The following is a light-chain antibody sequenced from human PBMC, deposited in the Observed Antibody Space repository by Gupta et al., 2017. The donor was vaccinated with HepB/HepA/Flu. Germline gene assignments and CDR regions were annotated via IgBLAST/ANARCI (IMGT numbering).Light chain of an antibody. CDR2: GAS. J-gene: IGKJ4*01. Sequence: EIVMTQSPATLSVSPGESATLSCRASQSVGSNLAWYQQKPGQAPRLLIYGASTRATVVPARFSGDGSGTEFTLTISSLQSEDFAVYSCQQYKNWPLTFGGGTKVEIK. V-gene: IGKV3-15*01. CDR1: QSVGSN. CDR3: QQYKNWPLT.